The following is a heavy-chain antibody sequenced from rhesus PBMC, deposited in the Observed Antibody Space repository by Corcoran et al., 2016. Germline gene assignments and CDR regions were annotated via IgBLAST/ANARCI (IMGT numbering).Heavy chain of an antibody. D-gene: IGHD4-35*01. Sequence: EVQLVQSGAEVNRPGESLKISCKTSGSSFTSYWFSWVRPMPGKGLGWMGAIDPSDADTRYRPSFQGQVTISADKSISTAYLQGSRLKASDSATYYCARGGNYDWYFDIWGPGTPITISS. J-gene: IGHJ2*01. CDR3: ARGGNYDWYFDI. CDR2: IDPSDADT. CDR1: GSSFTSYW. V-gene: IGHV5-2*01.